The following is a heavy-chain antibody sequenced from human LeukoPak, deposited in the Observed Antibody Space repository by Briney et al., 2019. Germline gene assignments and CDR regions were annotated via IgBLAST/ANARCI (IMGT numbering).Heavy chain of an antibody. V-gene: IGHV3-48*01. J-gene: IGHJ4*02. D-gene: IGHD2-8*01. CDR1: GFTFSSYS. CDR3: AKDSCTNGVCYDFDY. Sequence: PGGSLRLSCAASGFTFSSYSMNWVRQAPGKGLEWVSYISSSSSTIYYADSVKGRFTISRDNAKNSLYLQMNSLRAEDTAVYYCAKDSCTNGVCYDFDYWGQGTLVTVSS. CDR2: ISSSSSTI.